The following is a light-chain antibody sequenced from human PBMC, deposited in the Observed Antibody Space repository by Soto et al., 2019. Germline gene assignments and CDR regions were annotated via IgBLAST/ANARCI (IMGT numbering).Light chain of an antibody. Sequence: EIVLTQSPATLSVSPGEGATLSCRASQSLNTNLAWYQQKLGQAPRVLIYGASTRATGIPARFSGSGSGTEFPLTISGLQSEDSGVYFCHEYNTWPWTFGQGTKVDIK. V-gene: IGKV3-15*01. J-gene: IGKJ1*01. CDR3: HEYNTWPWT. CDR1: QSLNTN. CDR2: GAS.